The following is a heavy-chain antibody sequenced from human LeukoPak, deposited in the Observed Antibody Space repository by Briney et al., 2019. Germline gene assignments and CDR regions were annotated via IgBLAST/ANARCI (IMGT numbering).Heavy chain of an antibody. CDR2: IYYSGST. CDR3: ARDRGRYYYMDV. CDR1: GGSISSYY. Sequence: SETMSLTCTVSGGSISSYYWSWIRQPPGKGLEWIGYIYYSGSTNYNPSLKSRVTISVDTSKNQFSLKLSSVTAADTAVYYCARDRGRYYYMDVWGKGTTVTVSS. V-gene: IGHV4-59*01. D-gene: IGHD3-10*01. J-gene: IGHJ6*03.